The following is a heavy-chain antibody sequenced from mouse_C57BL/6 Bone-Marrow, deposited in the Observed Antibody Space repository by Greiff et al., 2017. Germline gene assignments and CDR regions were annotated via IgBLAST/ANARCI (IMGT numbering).Heavy chain of an antibody. CDR1: GYSFTTYP. J-gene: IGHJ2*01. CDR2: FHPYNDAT. CDR3: ARSSTFFYYFDY. Sequence: VQLQPSGAELVKPGASVKMSCKASGYSFTTYPIEWMKQNHGKSLEWIGNFHPYNDATKYNEKFKGKATLTVEKSSNTVYLELSRLTSDDSAVYYCARSSTFFYYFDYWGQGTTLTVSS. D-gene: IGHD5-1*01. V-gene: IGHV1-47*01.